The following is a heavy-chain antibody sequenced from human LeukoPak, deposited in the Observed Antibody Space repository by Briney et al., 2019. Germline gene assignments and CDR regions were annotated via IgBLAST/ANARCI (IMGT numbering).Heavy chain of an antibody. CDR3: ARGTKWSGYYLKSYYYYGIDV. J-gene: IGHJ6*02. CDR1: GGSFSSYY. D-gene: IGHD3-3*01. CDR2: IYYSGST. V-gene: IGHV4-59*12. Sequence: SETLSLTCAVYGGSFSSYYWSWIRQPPGKGLEWIGYIYYSGSTNYNPSLKSRVTISVDTSKNQFSLKLSSVTAADTAVYYCARGTKWSGYYLKSYYYYGIDVWGQGTTVTVSS.